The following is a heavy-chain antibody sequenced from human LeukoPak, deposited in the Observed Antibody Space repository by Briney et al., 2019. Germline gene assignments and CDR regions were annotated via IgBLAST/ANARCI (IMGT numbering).Heavy chain of an antibody. CDR1: GFTFSSYS. CDR3: AKDRGYQLPSPFDY. CDR2: ISSSSSYI. V-gene: IGHV3-21*04. J-gene: IGHJ4*02. Sequence: GGSLRLSCAASGFTFSSYSMNWVRQAPGKGLEWVSSISSSSSYIYYADSVKGRFTISRDNSKNTLYLQMNSLRAEDTAVYYCAKDRGYQLPSPFDYWGQGTLVTVSS. D-gene: IGHD2-2*01.